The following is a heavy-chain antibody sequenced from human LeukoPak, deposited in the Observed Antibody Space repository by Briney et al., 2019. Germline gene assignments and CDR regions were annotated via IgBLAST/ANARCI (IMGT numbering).Heavy chain of an antibody. CDR1: GFTFSSHA. V-gene: IGHV3-23*01. CDR2: ISGSGSTT. D-gene: IGHD3-10*01. J-gene: IGHJ4*02. CDR3: AKGRHYYGSGSYLDS. Sequence: TAVSLRLSCAASGFTFSSHAMNWVRQAPGKGLEWVSAISGSGSTTYYADSVKGRFTISRDKSKNTLYLQMNSLRAEDTAIYYCAKGRHYYGSGSYLDSWGQGTLVTVSS.